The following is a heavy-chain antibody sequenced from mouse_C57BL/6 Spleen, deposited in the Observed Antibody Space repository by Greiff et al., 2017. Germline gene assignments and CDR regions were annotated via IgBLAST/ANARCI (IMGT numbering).Heavy chain of an antibody. D-gene: IGHD2-3*01. CDR3: ARSDGPNEDY. Sequence: QVQLQQPGAELVKPGASVKLSCKASGYTFTGYWMHWVKQRPGQGLEWIGMIHPNSGSTNYNEKFKGKATLTVDKSSSTAYMQLSSLTSEAAAVYYGARSDGPNEDYWGQGTTLTVSS. CDR2: IHPNSGST. J-gene: IGHJ2*01. CDR1: GYTFTGYW. V-gene: IGHV1-64*01.